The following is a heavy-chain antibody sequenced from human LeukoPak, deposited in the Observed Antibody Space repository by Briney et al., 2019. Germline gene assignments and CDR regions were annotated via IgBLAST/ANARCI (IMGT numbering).Heavy chain of an antibody. CDR1: GGTFSSYA. Sequence: SVKVSCKASGGTFSSYAISWVRQAPGQGLEWMGWIIPILGIANYAQKFQGRVTITADKSTSTAYMELSSLRSEDTAVYYCASGYYDSSGYYYNGIDFDYWGQGTLVTVSS. J-gene: IGHJ4*02. V-gene: IGHV1-69*04. D-gene: IGHD3-22*01. CDR2: IIPILGIA. CDR3: ASGYYDSSGYYYNGIDFDY.